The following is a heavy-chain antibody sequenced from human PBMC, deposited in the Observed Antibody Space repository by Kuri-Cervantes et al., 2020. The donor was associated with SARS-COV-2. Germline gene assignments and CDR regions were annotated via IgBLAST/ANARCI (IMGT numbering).Heavy chain of an antibody. V-gene: IGHV4-59*08. CDR3: ARSPPRVVVDAFDI. CDR2: IYYSGST. D-gene: IGHD2-21*01. J-gene: IGHJ3*02. CDR1: GGSISSYY. Sequence: SETLSLTCTVSGGSISSYYWSWIRQPPGKGLEWIGYIYYSGSTNYNPSLKSRVTISVDTSKNQFSLKLSSVTAADTAVYYCARSPPRVVVDAFDIWGQGTMVTVSS.